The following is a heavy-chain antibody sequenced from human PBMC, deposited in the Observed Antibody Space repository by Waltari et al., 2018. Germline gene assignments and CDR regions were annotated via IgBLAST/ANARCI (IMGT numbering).Heavy chain of an antibody. CDR2: IYSCGST. V-gene: IGHV3-53*01. Sequence: EVQRVESGGGLIQPGGSLRLAWAASGFTVSSNYMSWVRQAPGKGLEWVSVIYSCGSTYYADSVKGRFTISRDNSKNTLYLQMNSLRAEDTAVYYCARDRPFSDYWGQGTLVTVSS. CDR3: ARDRPFSDY. D-gene: IGHD3-3*02. J-gene: IGHJ4*02. CDR1: GFTVSSNY.